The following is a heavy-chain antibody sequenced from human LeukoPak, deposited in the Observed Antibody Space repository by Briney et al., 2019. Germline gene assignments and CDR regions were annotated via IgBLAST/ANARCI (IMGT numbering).Heavy chain of an antibody. CDR3: AKIEESPGITIFGVVIIRYFDY. CDR2: ISGSGGST. Sequence: GGSLRLSCAASGFTFSSYAMSWVRQAPGKGLEWVSAISGSGGSTYYADSVKGRFTISRDNSKNTLYLQMNSLRAEDTAVYYCAKIEESPGITIFGVVIIRYFDYWGQGTLVTVSS. V-gene: IGHV3-23*01. J-gene: IGHJ4*02. D-gene: IGHD3-3*01. CDR1: GFTFSSYA.